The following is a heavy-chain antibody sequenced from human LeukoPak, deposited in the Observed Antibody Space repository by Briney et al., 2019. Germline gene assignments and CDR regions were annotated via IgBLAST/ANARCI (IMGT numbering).Heavy chain of an antibody. Sequence: SGTLSLTCAVSGASISSPFWWSWVRQPPGKGLEWIGSIYYSGSTYYNPSLKSRVTISVDTSKNQFSLKLSSVTAADTAVYYCARRPGGFDPWGQGTLVTVSS. V-gene: IGHV4-39*01. CDR3: ARRPGGFDP. J-gene: IGHJ5*02. CDR1: GASISSPFW. CDR2: IYYSGST. D-gene: IGHD2-8*02.